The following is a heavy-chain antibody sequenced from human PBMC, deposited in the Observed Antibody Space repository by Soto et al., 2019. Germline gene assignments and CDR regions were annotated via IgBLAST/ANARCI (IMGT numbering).Heavy chain of an antibody. CDR1: GYSFTSYW. CDR3: DRHEDFSGGSCYGH. J-gene: IGHJ4*02. V-gene: IGHV5-10-1*04. D-gene: IGHD2-15*01. CDR2: IDPSDSYT. Sequence: PGESLKISCKGSGYSFTSYWISWVRQMPGKGLEWMGRIDPSDSYTNYSPSFQGQVTISADKSISTAYLQWSSLKASDTALYYWDRHEDFSGGSCYGHWGQGTLVTVSS.